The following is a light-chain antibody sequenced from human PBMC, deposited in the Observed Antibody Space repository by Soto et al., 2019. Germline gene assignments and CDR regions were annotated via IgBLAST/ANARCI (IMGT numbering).Light chain of an antibody. CDR2: AAS. CDR1: QSINTY. J-gene: IGKJ1*01. CDR3: QQTYGAPRT. Sequence: IQVTQSPSSLSASVGDRVTITCRASQSINTYLSWYQQKPGRAPKHLINAASSLQTGVPSRFSGSGSGTDFTLTISSLQPEDFATYYCQQTYGAPRTFGQGTKVDLK. V-gene: IGKV1-39*01.